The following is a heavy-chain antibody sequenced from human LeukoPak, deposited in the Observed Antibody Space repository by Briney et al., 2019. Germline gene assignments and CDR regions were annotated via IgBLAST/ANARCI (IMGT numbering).Heavy chain of an antibody. CDR3: ANGGYTYTYLLRY. CDR2: ISGSGGST. D-gene: IGHD5-18*01. Sequence: GGSLRLSCAASGFTFSSYAMNWVRQAPGKGLEWVSTISGSGGSTYYADSVKGRFTISRDNSKNTLYLQMNSLRAEDTAVYYCANGGYTYTYLLRYWGQGTLITVSS. J-gene: IGHJ4*02. CDR1: GFTFSSYA. V-gene: IGHV3-23*01.